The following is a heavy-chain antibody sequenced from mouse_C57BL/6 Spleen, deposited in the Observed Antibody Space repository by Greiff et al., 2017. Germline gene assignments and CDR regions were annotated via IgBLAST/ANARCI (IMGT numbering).Heavy chain of an antibody. D-gene: IGHD2-5*01. CDR1: GFTFSSYA. V-gene: IGHV5-4*03. J-gene: IGHJ1*03. Sequence: EVKVVESGGGLVKPGGSLKLSCAASGFTFSSYAMSWVRQTPEKRLEWVATISDGGSYTYYPDNVKGRFTISRDNAKNNLYLQMSHLKSEDTAMYDCARGEDYSNYRGYFDVWGTGTTVTVSS. CDR3: ARGEDYSNYRGYFDV. CDR2: ISDGGSYT.